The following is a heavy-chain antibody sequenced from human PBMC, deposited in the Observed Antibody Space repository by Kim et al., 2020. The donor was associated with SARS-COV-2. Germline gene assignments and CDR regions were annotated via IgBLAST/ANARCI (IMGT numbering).Heavy chain of an antibody. CDR2: IDGSDGTT. CDR1: GFTFTGHA. D-gene: IGHD2-2*03. Sequence: GGSLRLSCTTSGFTFTGHAMSWVRQAPGKGLEWVSSIDGSDGTTYYVDSVKGRFAISRDNSNNTLYLQMSALRADDTAVYYCLKGGWGWIWDHWGQGTLVTVSS. V-gene: IGHV3-23*01. CDR3: LKGGWGWIWDH. J-gene: IGHJ4*02.